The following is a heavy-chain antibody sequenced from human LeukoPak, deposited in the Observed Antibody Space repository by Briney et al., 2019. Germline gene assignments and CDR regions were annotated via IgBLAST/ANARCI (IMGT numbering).Heavy chain of an antibody. D-gene: IGHD1-26*01. J-gene: IGHJ4*02. V-gene: IGHV4-61*02. CDR3: ARERVGANTEDY. CDR1: GGSISSGSYY. Sequence: SETLSLTCTVSGGSISSGSYYWSWTRQPAGKGLEWIGRIYTSGSTNYNPSLKSRVTISVDTSKNQFSLKLSSVTAADTAVYYCARERVGANTEDYWGQGTLVTVSS. CDR2: IYTSGST.